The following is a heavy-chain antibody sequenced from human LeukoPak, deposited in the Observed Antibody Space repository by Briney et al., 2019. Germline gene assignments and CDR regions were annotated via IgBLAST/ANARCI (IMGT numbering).Heavy chain of an antibody. CDR3: ARGAWATRLAS. Sequence: PSETLSLTCAVYGESLNSYYWSGFRHPPGEGLEWIGEIYESGTTKYNPSLKSRVAISMVPSKQQFTLILSSVTAADTAVYYCARGAWATRLASWGLGTPVIVSS. J-gene: IGHJ4*02. CDR2: IYESGTT. V-gene: IGHV4-34*01. CDR1: GESLNSYY. D-gene: IGHD2-15*01.